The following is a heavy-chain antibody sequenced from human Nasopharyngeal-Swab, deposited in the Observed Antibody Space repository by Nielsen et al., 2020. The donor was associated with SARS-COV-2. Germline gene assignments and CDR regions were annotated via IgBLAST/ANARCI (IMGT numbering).Heavy chain of an antibody. CDR1: GYTFTCYG. J-gene: IGHJ3*02. Sequence: AAEEVCGKASGYTFTCYGISWERQAPGQGLEWMEWISAYNGNTNYAQKLQGRVTLTTDTSTSTAYMELRSLRSDDTAVYYCAREPYYDSSGYYYSDAFDIWGQGTMVTVSS. CDR2: ISAYNGNT. CDR3: AREPYYDSSGYYYSDAFDI. V-gene: IGHV1-18*01. D-gene: IGHD3-22*01.